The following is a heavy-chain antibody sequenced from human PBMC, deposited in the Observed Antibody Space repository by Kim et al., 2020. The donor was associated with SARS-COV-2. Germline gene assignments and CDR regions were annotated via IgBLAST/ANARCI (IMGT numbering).Heavy chain of an antibody. D-gene: IGHD3-3*01. J-gene: IGHJ6*02. CDR1: GFTFSSYA. CDR3: AKALLWSGYHQEYYYGMDV. CDR2: ISGSGGST. Sequence: GGSLRLSCAASGFTFSSYAMSWVRQAPGKGLEWVSAISGSGGSTYYADSVKGRFTISRDNSKNTLYLQMNSLRAEDTAVYYCAKALLWSGYHQEYYYGMDVWGQGTTVTVSS. V-gene: IGHV3-23*01.